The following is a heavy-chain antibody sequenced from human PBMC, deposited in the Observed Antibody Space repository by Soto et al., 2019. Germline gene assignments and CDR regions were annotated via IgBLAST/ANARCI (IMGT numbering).Heavy chain of an antibody. CDR2: ISSNGGNT. CDR3: ARADHDFWSGYRS. D-gene: IGHD3-3*01. J-gene: IGHJ1*01. V-gene: IGHV3-64*01. Sequence: EVQLVESGGGLVQPGGSLRLSCAASGFTFSNYAMHWVRQAPGKGLEYVSAISSNGGNTYYANSVKGRFTISRDNSKNTLYLQMGSLRADDMAVYYCARADHDFWSGYRSWGQGTLVTVSS. CDR1: GFTFSNYA.